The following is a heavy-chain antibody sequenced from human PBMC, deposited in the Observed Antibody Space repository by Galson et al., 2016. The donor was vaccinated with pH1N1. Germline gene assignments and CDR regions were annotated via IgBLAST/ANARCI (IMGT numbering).Heavy chain of an antibody. Sequence: LRLSCAASGFSLSSYGLTWVRRAPGKGLEWVSSISGSGGRTYYAGSVKGRFIISRDNSKNTMYLQMNILRVEDTATYYCAKNIREAAAANDAFDIWGQGTMVTVSS. CDR2: ISGSGGRT. CDR3: AKNIREAAAANDAFDI. CDR1: GFSLSSYG. V-gene: IGHV3-23*01. D-gene: IGHD6-13*01. J-gene: IGHJ3*02.